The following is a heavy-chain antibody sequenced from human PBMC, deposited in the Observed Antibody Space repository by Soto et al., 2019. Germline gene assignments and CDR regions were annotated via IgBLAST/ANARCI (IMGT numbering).Heavy chain of an antibody. Sequence: PGGSLRLSCTASGFTFGDYAMSWFRQAPGKGLEWVGFIRSKAYGGTTEYAASVKGRFTISRDDSKSIAYLQMNSLKTEDTAVYYCTRDYFRIAAAGQLPWGQGTLVTVSS. V-gene: IGHV3-49*03. J-gene: IGHJ5*02. CDR3: TRDYFRIAAAGQLP. CDR2: IRSKAYGGTT. D-gene: IGHD6-13*01. CDR1: GFTFGDYA.